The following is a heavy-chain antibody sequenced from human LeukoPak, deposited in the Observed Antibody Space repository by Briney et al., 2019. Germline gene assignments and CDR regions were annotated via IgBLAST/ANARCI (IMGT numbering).Heavy chain of an antibody. V-gene: IGHV4-59*12. CDR3: ARAVSGRFDY. Sequence: SETLSLTCTVSGGSISSSYWSWIRQPPGKGLEWTGYIYYSGSTNYNPSLKSRVTISVDTSKNQFSLKLSSVTAADTAIYYCARAVSGRFDYWGQGTLVTVSS. CDR2: IYYSGST. CDR1: GGSISSSY. J-gene: IGHJ4*02. D-gene: IGHD6-19*01.